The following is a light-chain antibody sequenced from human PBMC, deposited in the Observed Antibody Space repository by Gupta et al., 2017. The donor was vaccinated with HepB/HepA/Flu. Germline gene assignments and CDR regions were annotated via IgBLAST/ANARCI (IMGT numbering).Light chain of an antibody. Sequence: SSELTQDPAVSVALGQTVSITCQGDSLRSYYARWYQQKPGQAPVLVIYGKNNRPSGIPDRFSGSSSGNTASLTITGAQAEDEADYYCNSRDSSGNHRLFGGGTKLTGL. CDR3: NSRDSSGNHRL. CDR1: SLRSYY. CDR2: GKN. V-gene: IGLV3-19*01. J-gene: IGLJ3*02.